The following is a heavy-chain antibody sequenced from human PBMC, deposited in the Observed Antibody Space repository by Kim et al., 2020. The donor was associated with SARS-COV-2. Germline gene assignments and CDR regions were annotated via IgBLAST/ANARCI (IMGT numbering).Heavy chain of an antibody. Sequence: GGSLRLSCAASGFTFSSYAMSWVRQAPGKGLEWVSAISGSGGSTYYADSVKGRFTISRDNSKNTLYLQMNSLRAEDTAVYYCAKFGRGYSGYERSYYYYGMDVWGQGTTVTVSS. CDR3: AKFGRGYSGYERSYYYYGMDV. V-gene: IGHV3-23*01. CDR1: GFTFSSYA. CDR2: ISGSGGST. J-gene: IGHJ6*02. D-gene: IGHD5-12*01.